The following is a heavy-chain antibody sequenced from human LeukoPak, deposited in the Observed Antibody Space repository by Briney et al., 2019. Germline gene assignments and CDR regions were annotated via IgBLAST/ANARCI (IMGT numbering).Heavy chain of an antibody. CDR1: GGSISSSGYY. Sequence: PSETLSLTCTVSGGSISSSGYYWGWIRQPPGKGLEWIASIYYSGSTYYNPSLRSRVTISVDTSKNQLSLKLSSLTAADTAVYYCARHEYSGSYYGLSWFDPWGQGTLVTVSS. J-gene: IGHJ5*02. V-gene: IGHV4-39*01. CDR3: ARHEYSGSYYGLSWFDP. CDR2: IYYSGST. D-gene: IGHD1-26*01.